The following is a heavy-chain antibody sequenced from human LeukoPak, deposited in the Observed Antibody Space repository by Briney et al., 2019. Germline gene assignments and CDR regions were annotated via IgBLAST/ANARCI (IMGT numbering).Heavy chain of an antibody. J-gene: IGHJ4*02. D-gene: IGHD5-12*01. V-gene: IGHV4-34*01. CDR2: ISYNGRT. CDR1: GGSFSGYY. CDR3: ARQDIVATIDY. Sequence: TSSETLSLTCAVYGGSFSGYYWSWIRQPPGKGLEWIGDISYNGRTNYTPSLKSRVTISVDTSKNQFSLKLRFVTASDTAVYYCARQDIVATIDYWGQGTLITVSS.